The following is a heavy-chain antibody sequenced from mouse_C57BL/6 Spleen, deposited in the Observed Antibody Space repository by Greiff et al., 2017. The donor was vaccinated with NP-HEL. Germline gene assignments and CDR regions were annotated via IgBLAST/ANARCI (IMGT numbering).Heavy chain of an antibody. Sequence: VQLQQSGAELVKPGASVKISCKASGYAFSSYWMNWVKQRPGKGLEWIRQIYPGDGDTNYNGKFKGKATLTADKSSSTAYMQLSSLTSEDSAVYFCAREIYYDYDGAYWGQGTLVTVSA. CDR3: AREIYYDYDGAY. CDR1: GYAFSSYW. J-gene: IGHJ3*01. CDR2: IYPGDGDT. V-gene: IGHV1-80*01. D-gene: IGHD2-4*01.